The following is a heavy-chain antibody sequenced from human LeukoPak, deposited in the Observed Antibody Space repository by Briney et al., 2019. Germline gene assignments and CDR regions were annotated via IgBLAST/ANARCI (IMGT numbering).Heavy chain of an antibody. CDR3: ARVRVYYYYMDV. CDR2: INHSGST. Sequence: PSETLSLTCAVYGRSFSGYYWSWIRQPPGKGLEWIGEINHSGSTNYNPSLKSRVTISVDTSKNQFSLKLSSVTAADTAVYYCARVRVYYYYMDVWGKGTTVTVSS. CDR1: GRSFSGYY. V-gene: IGHV4-34*01. D-gene: IGHD3-10*01. J-gene: IGHJ6*03.